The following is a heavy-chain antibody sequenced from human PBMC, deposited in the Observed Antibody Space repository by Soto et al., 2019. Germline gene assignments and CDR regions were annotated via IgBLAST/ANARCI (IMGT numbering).Heavy chain of an antibody. CDR3: GRGPSPRAPAGGTPYYYAMDV. CDR2: MNPINGAT. Sequence: QVQLVQSGAEAKQSGASVKVSCKASGYDFTAYDINWVRQASGQGLEGMGWMNPINGATGTARRFQGRVSMTRNNATGTAYLELTSLRSDDTAVYYCGRGPSPRAPAGGTPYYYAMDVWGQGTTVTVSS. D-gene: IGHD6-13*01. CDR1: GYDFTAYD. V-gene: IGHV1-8*02. J-gene: IGHJ6*02.